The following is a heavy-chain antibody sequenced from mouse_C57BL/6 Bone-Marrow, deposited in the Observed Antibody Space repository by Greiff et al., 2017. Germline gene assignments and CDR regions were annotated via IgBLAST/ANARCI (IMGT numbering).Heavy chain of an antibody. D-gene: IGHD2-3*01. J-gene: IGHJ3*01. CDR2: ISSGGSYT. CDR1: GFTFSSYG. Sequence: VQVVESGGDLVKPGGSLKLSCAASGFTFSSYGMSWVRQTPDKRLEWVATISSGGSYTYYPDSVKGRFTISRDNANNTLYLQMSSLKSEDTAMYYCARMMVAWFAYWGQGTLVTVSA. V-gene: IGHV5-6*01. CDR3: ARMMVAWFAY.